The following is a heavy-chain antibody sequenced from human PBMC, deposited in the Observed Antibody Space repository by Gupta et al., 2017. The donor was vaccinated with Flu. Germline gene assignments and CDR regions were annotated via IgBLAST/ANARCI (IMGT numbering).Heavy chain of an antibody. J-gene: IGHJ3*02. V-gene: IGHV3-33*01. CDR3: VRERGPFDGFDI. Sequence: YGRYGMHWVRQAPGKGLEWVAVIWSNGNNKFYADSVKGRFDFSRDNSKNTMSLQMNSLRVEDTAVYYCVRERGPFDGFDIWGQGTMVTVSS. CDR1: YGRYG. CDR2: IWSNGNNK.